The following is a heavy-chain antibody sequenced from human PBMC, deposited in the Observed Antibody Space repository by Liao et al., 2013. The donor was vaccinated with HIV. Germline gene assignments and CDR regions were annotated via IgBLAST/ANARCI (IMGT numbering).Heavy chain of an antibody. D-gene: IGHD6-13*01. CDR2: IYGTGST. CDR3: ARALSELEDAFDI. Sequence: GLEWIGRIYGTGSTNYSPSLRTRVTMSVDTSNNQLSLNLKSLTAADTAVYYCARALSELEDAFDIWGQGTMVTVSS. J-gene: IGHJ3*02. V-gene: IGHV4-4*07.